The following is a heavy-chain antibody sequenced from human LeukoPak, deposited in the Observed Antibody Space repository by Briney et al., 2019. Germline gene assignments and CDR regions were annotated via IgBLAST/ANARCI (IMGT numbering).Heavy chain of an antibody. D-gene: IGHD3-16*01. CDR3: VRGGGSFDS. V-gene: IGHV3-7*04. CDR1: GFTFSGFW. Sequence: GGSLRLSCAASGFTFSGFWMSWVRQAPTKGREWVANIKYDGSDKRYVDYVKGRFTVSRDNANNSLDLQMNSLRAEDTAVYYCVRGGGSFDSWGQGTLVTVSS. CDR2: IKYDGSDK. J-gene: IGHJ4*02.